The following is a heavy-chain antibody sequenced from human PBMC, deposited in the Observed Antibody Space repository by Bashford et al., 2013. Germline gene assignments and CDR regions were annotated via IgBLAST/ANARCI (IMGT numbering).Heavy chain of an antibody. CDR3: ARDLEYSSSYFDY. CDR2: IWYDGSNK. Sequence: VRQAPGKGLEWVAVIWYDGSNKYYADSVKGRFTISRDNSKNTLYLQMNSLRAEDTAVYYCARDLEYSSSYFDYWGQGTLVTVSS. J-gene: IGHJ4*02. V-gene: IGHV3-33*01. D-gene: IGHD6-6*01.